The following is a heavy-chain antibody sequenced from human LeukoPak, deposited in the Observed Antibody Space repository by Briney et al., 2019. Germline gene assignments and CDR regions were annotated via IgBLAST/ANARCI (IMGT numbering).Heavy chain of an antibody. Sequence: SETLSLTCTVSGGSISSYYWSWIRQPAGKGLEWIGRIYTSGSTNYNPSLKSRVTMSVDTSKNQFSLKLSSVTAADTAVYYCARDRYYYDSSGYYYFDYWGQRTLVTVSS. CDR2: IYTSGST. V-gene: IGHV4-4*07. D-gene: IGHD3-22*01. J-gene: IGHJ4*02. CDR1: GGSISSYY. CDR3: ARDRYYYDSSGYYYFDY.